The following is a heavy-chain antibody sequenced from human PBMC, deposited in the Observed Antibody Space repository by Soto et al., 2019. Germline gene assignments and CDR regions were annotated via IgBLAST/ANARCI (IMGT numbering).Heavy chain of an antibody. V-gene: IGHV3-74*01. CDR3: ASWRGGYTYGLDH. CDR2: INNDGTST. Sequence: EVQLVESGGGLVQPGGSLRLSCAASGFTFSSQWLHWVRQAPGKGLVWISGINNDGTSTNYADSVKSRFTVSRDNAKKTMSLQMNSLRAEDTAVYYCASWRGGYTYGLDHWGQGTPVTVSS. D-gene: IGHD5-18*01. CDR1: GFTFSSQW. J-gene: IGHJ4*02.